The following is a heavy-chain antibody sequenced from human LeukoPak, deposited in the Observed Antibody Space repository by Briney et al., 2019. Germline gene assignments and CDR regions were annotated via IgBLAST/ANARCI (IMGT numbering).Heavy chain of an antibody. V-gene: IGHV4-34*01. Sequence: SETLSLTCAVYGGSFSGYYWSWIRQPPGKGLEWIGEINHSGSTNYNPSLKSRVTISVDTSKNQFSLKLSSVTAADTAVYYCARRSPMAPYYYYYYMDVWGKGTTVTVSS. J-gene: IGHJ6*03. CDR2: INHSGST. D-gene: IGHD3-10*01. CDR1: GGSFSGYY. CDR3: ARRSPMAPYYYYYYMDV.